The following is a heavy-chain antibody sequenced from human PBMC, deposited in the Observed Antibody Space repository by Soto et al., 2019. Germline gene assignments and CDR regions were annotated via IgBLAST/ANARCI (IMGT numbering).Heavy chain of an antibody. CDR1: GYTFTSYA. CDR2: INAGNGNT. Sequence: ASVKVSCKASGYTFTSYAMHWLRQAPGQRLEWMGWINAGNGNTKYSQKFQGRVTITRDTSASTAYVELSSLRSEDTAVYYCAREVWEYYDFWSGYDREINWFDPWGQGTLVTVSS. J-gene: IGHJ5*02. CDR3: AREVWEYYDFWSGYDREINWFDP. D-gene: IGHD3-3*01. V-gene: IGHV1-3*01.